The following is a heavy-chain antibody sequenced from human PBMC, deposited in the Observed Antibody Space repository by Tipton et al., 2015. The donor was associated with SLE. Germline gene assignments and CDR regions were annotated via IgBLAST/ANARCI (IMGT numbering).Heavy chain of an antibody. CDR3: AKDFDGYNGFDF. J-gene: IGHJ4*02. CDR1: GFTFSSYW. CDR2: INTDGSTT. D-gene: IGHD5-24*01. Sequence: SLRLSCAASGFTFSSYWMHWVRQAPGKGLVWVSRINTDGSTTTYADSVKGRFTISRDNAKNTLYLQMNSLRPEDTALYYCAKDFDGYNGFDFWGQGTLVTVSS. V-gene: IGHV3-74*01.